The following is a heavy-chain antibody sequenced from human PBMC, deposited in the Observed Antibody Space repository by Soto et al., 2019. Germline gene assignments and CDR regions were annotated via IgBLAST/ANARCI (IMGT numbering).Heavy chain of an antibody. CDR3: ARDLVNGQDYGMDV. Sequence: GGSLRLSCAASGFAFSSYTMSWVRQAPGKGLEWVSSITISSTYIYYTDSVKGRFTISRDNARNSLCLQLNSLRAEDTAVYYCARDLVNGQDYGMDVWGQGTTVTVSS. D-gene: IGHD2-8*01. CDR1: GFAFSSYT. J-gene: IGHJ6*02. V-gene: IGHV3-21*06. CDR2: ITISSTYI.